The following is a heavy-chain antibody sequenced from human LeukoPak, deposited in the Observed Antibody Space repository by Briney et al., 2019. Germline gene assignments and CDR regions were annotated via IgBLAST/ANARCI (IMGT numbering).Heavy chain of an antibody. CDR3: ASHFGRGPTGTTLRYYYYYMDV. J-gene: IGHJ6*03. D-gene: IGHD1-1*01. V-gene: IGHV1-2*02. CDR2: INPNSGGT. Sequence: ASVKVSCKASGYTFTSYYMHWVRQAPGQGLEWMGCINPNSGGTNYAQKFQGRVTMTRDTSISTAYMELSRLRSDDTAVYYCASHFGRGPTGTTLRYYYYYMDVWGKGTTVTVSS. CDR1: GYTFTSYY.